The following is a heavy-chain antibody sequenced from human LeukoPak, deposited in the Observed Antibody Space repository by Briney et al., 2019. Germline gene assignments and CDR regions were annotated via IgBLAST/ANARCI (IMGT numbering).Heavy chain of an antibody. CDR1: GFTFSSYS. Sequence: GGSLRLSCAASGFTFSSYSMNWVRQAPGKGLEWVSSISSRSTYIYHADSVKGRFTISRDNSKNTLYLQMNSLRAEDTAVYYCARDLRVRGVINYYYYYMDVWGKGTTVTVSS. CDR3: ARDLRVRGVINYYYYYMDV. CDR2: ISSRSTYI. V-gene: IGHV3-21*01. J-gene: IGHJ6*03. D-gene: IGHD3-10*01.